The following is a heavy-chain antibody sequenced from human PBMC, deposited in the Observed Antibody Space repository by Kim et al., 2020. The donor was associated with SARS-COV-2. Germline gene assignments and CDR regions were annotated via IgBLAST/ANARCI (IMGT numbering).Heavy chain of an antibody. Sequence: SETLSLTCAVSGGSISSSNWWCCRRQPPGEGLGWGGNIYHSGSTNNTPSLTRRVTITVDKSKQQFARQQSSVTAADAAVYFCVRGRWQWLALGAFDIWAQGTMVTVSS. D-gene: IGHD6-19*01. CDR3: VRGRWQWLALGAFDI. CDR1: GGSISSSNW. V-gene: IGHV4-4*02. CDR2: IYHSGST. J-gene: IGHJ3*02.